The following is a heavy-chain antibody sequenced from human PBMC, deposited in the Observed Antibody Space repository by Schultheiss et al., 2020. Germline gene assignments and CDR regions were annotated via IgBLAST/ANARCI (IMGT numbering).Heavy chain of an antibody. CDR2: IYYSGST. Sequence: SETMSLTCTVSGASISSGTYYWNWIRQPAGKGLEWIGYIYYSGSTYYNPSLKSRVTISVDTSKNQFSLKLSSVTAADTAVYYCARLFCGGDCSTANFDYWGQGTLVTVSS. D-gene: IGHD2-21*01. V-gene: IGHV4-61*10. CDR3: ARLFCGGDCSTANFDY. J-gene: IGHJ4*02. CDR1: GASISSGTYY.